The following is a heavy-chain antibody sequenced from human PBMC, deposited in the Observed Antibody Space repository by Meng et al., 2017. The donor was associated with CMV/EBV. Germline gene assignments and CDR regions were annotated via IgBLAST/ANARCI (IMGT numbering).Heavy chain of an antibody. CDR1: GGTFSSYA. D-gene: IGHD6-13*01. V-gene: IGHV1-69*05. CDR2: IIPIFGTA. J-gene: IGHJ6*02. CDR3: ARGRRWGSAAGTYMYYYYGMDV. Sequence: SVKVSCKASGGTFSSYAISWVRQAPGQGLEWMGGIIPIFGTANYAQKFQGRVMITTDESTSTAYMELSSLRSEDTAVYYCARGRRWGSAAGTYMYYYYGMDVWGQGTTVTVSS.